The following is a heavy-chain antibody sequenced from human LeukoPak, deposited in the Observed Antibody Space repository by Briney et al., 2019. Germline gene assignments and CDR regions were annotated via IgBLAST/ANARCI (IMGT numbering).Heavy chain of an antibody. J-gene: IGHJ4*02. CDR1: GYTFTSYD. Sequence: APVKGSCKASGYTFTSYDINWGRQATGEGLEWVGWMNPNSVNTGYAQKLQRRVTIIRNTSISTTNMELSRLRSEDTAVYYCARGGFLEWLPLDYWGQGTLVTVSS. CDR2: MNPNSVNT. CDR3: ARGGFLEWLPLDY. D-gene: IGHD3-3*01. V-gene: IGHV1-8*03.